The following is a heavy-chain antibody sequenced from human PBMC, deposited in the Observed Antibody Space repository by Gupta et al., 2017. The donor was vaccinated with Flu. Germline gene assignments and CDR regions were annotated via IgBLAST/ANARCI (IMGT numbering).Heavy chain of an antibody. D-gene: IGHD3/OR15-3a*01. V-gene: IGHV1-18*01. CDR2: ISPDTGKT. J-gene: IGHJ4*02. Sequence: HVQLVQSGAEVKVPGASVKVSCKTFGYTFINFGISWVRQAPGHGLEWIAWISPDTGKTEIAQKFQDRVTLTTETFTNTAFMELRSLTSDDTALYYCARDLLWTGISPAAYWGQGTLVIVSS. CDR3: ARDLLWTGISPAAY. CDR1: GYTFINFG.